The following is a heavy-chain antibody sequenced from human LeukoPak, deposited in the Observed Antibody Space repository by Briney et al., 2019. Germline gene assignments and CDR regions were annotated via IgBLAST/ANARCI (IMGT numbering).Heavy chain of an antibody. CDR2: IYYSGST. V-gene: IGHV4-59*01. J-gene: IGHJ4*02. D-gene: IGHD3-22*01. CDR1: GGSISSYY. CDR3: ARGVGSGYPDY. Sequence: PSETLSLTCTVSGGSISSYYWSWIRQPPGKGLEWIGYIYYSGSTNYNPSLKSRVTISLDTSKNQFSLKLTSVTAADTALYYCARGVGSGYPDYWGQGTLVTVSS.